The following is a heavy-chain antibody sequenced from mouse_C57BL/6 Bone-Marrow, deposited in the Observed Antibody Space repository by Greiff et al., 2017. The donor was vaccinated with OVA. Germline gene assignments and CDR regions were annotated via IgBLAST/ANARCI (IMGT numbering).Heavy chain of an antibody. V-gene: IGHV5-9-1*02. J-gene: IGHJ4*01. CDR2: ISSGGDYI. D-gene: IGHD2-12*01. CDR3: TRIRDARDY. Sequence: EVNVVESGAGLVKPGGSLKLSCAASGFTFSSYAMSWVRQTPEKRLEWVAYISSGGDYIYYAVTVKGRFTISRDNARNTLSLQMNSLKTEDTAMYYCTRIRDARDYWGQGTSVTVAS. CDR1: GFTFSSYA.